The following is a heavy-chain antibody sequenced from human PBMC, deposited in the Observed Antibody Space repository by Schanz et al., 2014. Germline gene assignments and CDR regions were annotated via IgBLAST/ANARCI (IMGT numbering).Heavy chain of an antibody. CDR2: ISGTTTYA. CDR3: ASPSGYSDYGTYFDF. D-gene: IGHD5-12*01. CDR1: GFTFSSYG. J-gene: IGHJ4*02. Sequence: EGQLAESGGGLVQPGRSLRLSCAASGFTFSSYGMHWVRQAPGKGLEWVSYISGTTTYANYADSVQGRFTISRDNSRNTLYLQMNSLRTEDTAVYYCASPSGYSDYGTYFDFWGQGTLVTVSS. V-gene: IGHV3-21*05.